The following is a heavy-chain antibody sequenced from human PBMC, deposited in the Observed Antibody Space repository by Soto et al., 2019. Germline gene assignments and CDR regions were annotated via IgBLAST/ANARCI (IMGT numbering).Heavy chain of an antibody. D-gene: IGHD3-22*01. J-gene: IGHJ6*02. CDR2: INHSGST. V-gene: IGHV4-34*01. Sequence: QVQLQQWGAGLLKPSETLSLTCAVYGGSFSGYYWSWIRQPPGKGLEWIGEINHSGSTNYNPSLNSRVTISVDTSKNQFSLKLSSVTAADTAVYYCARVPVRAVRAVWGQGTTVTVSS. CDR3: ARVPVRAVRAV. CDR1: GGSFSGYY.